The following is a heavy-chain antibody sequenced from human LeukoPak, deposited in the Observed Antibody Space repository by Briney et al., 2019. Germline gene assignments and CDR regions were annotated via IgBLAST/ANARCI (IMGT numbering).Heavy chain of an antibody. Sequence: GGSLRLSCAASGFTVSNNYMSWVRQAPGKGLEWVSVIYSGGSTYYADSVKGRFTISRDNSKNTLYLQMNSLRAEDTAVYYCAKSLDIVVVVAATGFDYWGQGTLVTVSS. J-gene: IGHJ4*02. CDR2: IYSGGST. V-gene: IGHV3-66*01. CDR1: GFTVSNNY. CDR3: AKSLDIVVVVAATGFDY. D-gene: IGHD2-15*01.